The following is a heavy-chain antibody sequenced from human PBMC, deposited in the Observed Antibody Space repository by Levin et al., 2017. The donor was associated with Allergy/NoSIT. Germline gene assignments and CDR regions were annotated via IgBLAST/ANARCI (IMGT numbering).Heavy chain of an antibody. CDR2: ISYDGSNK. J-gene: IGHJ4*02. CDR3: AKDRSGSWLYFDY. CDR1: GFTFSSYG. D-gene: IGHD6-13*01. V-gene: IGHV3-30*18. Sequence: GGSLRLSCAASGFTFSSYGMHWVRQAPGKGLEWVAVISYDGSNKYYADSVKGRFTISRDNSKNTLYLQMNSLRAEDTAVYYCAKDRSGSWLYFDYWGQGTLVTVSS.